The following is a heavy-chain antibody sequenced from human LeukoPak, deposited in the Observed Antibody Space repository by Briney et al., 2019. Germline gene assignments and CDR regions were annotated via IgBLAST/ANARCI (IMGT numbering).Heavy chain of an antibody. D-gene: IGHD3-10*01. Sequence: GGSLRLSCAASGFTFSDYYMSWIRQAPGKGLEWVSYITSTGSSLYYADSVKGRFTISRDNAKNSLYLQMNSLRAEDTAVYYCARDLGRIGYGSGTYPFFDQWGQGTLVTVSS. V-gene: IGHV3-11*04. CDR2: ITSTGSSL. CDR3: ARDLGRIGYGSGTYPFFDQ. CDR1: GFTFSDYY. J-gene: IGHJ4*02.